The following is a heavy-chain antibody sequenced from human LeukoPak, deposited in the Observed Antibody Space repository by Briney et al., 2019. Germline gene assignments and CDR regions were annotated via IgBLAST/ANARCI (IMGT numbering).Heavy chain of an antibody. Sequence: SETLSLTCTVSGGSISSYYWSWIRQPPGKGLEWIGYIYYSGSTNYNPSLKSRVTISVDTSKNQFSLKLSSVTAADTAVYYCARSGGTWSYNYWGQGTLVTVSS. CDR1: GGSISSYY. CDR2: IYYSGST. CDR3: ARSGGTWSYNY. J-gene: IGHJ4*02. D-gene: IGHD1-26*01. V-gene: IGHV4-59*01.